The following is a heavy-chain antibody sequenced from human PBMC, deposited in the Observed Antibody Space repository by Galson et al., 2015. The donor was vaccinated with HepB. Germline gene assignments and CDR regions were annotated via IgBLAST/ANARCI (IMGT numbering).Heavy chain of an antibody. CDR1: GFTFSSYA. V-gene: IGHV3-30-3*01. Sequence: SLRLSCAASGFTFSSYAMRWVRQAPGKGLEWVAVISYDGSNKYYADSVKGRFTISRDNSKNTLYLQMNSLRAEDTAVYYCARDGIAVAGTDYFDYWGQGTLVTVSS. J-gene: IGHJ4*02. D-gene: IGHD6-19*01. CDR2: ISYDGSNK. CDR3: ARDGIAVAGTDYFDY.